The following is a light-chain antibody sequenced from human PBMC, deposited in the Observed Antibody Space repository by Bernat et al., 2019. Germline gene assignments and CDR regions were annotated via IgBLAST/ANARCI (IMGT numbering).Light chain of an antibody. V-gene: IGLV2-14*03. CDR2: DVR. CDR3: SSYTSSSTLV. CDR1: SSDVGGYNY. Sequence: QSALIQPPSVSGSPGQSVTISCTGTSSDVGGYNYVSWYQQHPGRAPKLMIYDVRDRPSGISNRFSGSKSGNTASLTISGLLAEDEADYYCSSYTSSSTLVFGGGTRLTVL. J-gene: IGLJ3*02.